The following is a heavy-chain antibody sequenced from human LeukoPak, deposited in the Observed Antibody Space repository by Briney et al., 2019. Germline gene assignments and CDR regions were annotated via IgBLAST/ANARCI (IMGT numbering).Heavy chain of an antibody. CDR1: GGSMSSYY. CDR3: ARPVPNSGNYPGAFDI. CDR2: IYTSGST. D-gene: IGHD1-26*01. J-gene: IGHJ3*02. V-gene: IGHV4-4*07. Sequence: SETLSLTCTVSGGSMSSYYWSRIPQPAGKGLEWIGRIYTSGSTNYNPSLKSRVTMSVDTSKNQFSLKLSSVTAADTAVYYCARPVPNSGNYPGAFDIWGQGTMVTVSS.